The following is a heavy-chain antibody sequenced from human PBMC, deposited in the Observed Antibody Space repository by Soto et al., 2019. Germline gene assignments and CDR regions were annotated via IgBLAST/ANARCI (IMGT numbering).Heavy chain of an antibody. D-gene: IGHD2-2*01. CDR1: GFTFSSYA. CDR3: AKGSSTSRPYYFDY. Sequence: EVQLLESGGGLVQPGGSLRLSCAASGFTFSSYAMSWVRQTPGKGLEWVSAITGSGGSTFHADSVKGRFTISRDNSKNTRYLQMDTLVAEDTAVYYCAKGSSTSRPYYFDYWGQGTLVTVSS. J-gene: IGHJ4*02. V-gene: IGHV3-23*01. CDR2: ITGSGGST.